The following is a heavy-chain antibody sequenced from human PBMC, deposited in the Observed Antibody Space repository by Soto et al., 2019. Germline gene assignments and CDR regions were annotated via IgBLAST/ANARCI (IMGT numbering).Heavy chain of an antibody. Sequence: EMQLVESGGGLVQPGGSLKLSCAASGFTFSGSAMHWVRQASGKGLEWVGRIRSKANSYATAYAASVKGRFTISRDDSKNTAYLQMNSLKTEDTAVYYCTRLGYYDFWSGYSGNGMDVWGQGTTVTVSS. CDR2: IRSKANSYAT. V-gene: IGHV3-73*02. J-gene: IGHJ6*02. CDR3: TRLGYYDFWSGYSGNGMDV. CDR1: GFTFSGSA. D-gene: IGHD3-3*01.